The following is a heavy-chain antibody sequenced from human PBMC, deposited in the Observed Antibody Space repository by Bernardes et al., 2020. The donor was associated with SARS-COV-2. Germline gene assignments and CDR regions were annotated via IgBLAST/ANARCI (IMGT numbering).Heavy chain of an antibody. Sequence: ASVKVSCKVSGYTLTESSIHWVRQAPGKGLEWMGGFYPEDGETIYAQRFQGRVTMTEDTSTNTAYMDLSSLRSEDTAIYYCATDYYGSGKYYSFEYWGQGTLVTVSS. CDR1: GYTLTESS. CDR2: FYPEDGET. D-gene: IGHD3-10*01. V-gene: IGHV1-24*01. CDR3: ATDYYGSGKYYSFEY. J-gene: IGHJ4*02.